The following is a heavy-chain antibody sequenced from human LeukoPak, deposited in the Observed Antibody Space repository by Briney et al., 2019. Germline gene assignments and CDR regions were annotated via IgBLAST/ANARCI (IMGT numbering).Heavy chain of an antibody. V-gene: IGHV1-2*02. D-gene: IGHD3-22*01. CDR2: INPNSGGT. Sequence: GASVKVSCKASGYTFTGYYMHWVRQAPGQGLEWMGWINPNSGGTNYAQKFQGRVTMTEDTSTDTAYMELSSLRSEDTAVYYCATDINRDYYDSSGYSNAFDIWGQGTMVTVSS. CDR3: ATDINRDYYDSSGYSNAFDI. J-gene: IGHJ3*02. CDR1: GYTFTGYY.